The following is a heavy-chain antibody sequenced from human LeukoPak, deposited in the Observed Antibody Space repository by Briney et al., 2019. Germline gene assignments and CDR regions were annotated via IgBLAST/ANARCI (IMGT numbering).Heavy chain of an antibody. J-gene: IGHJ3*02. V-gene: IGHV4-59*01. CDR2: IYYSGST. D-gene: IGHD5-24*01. Sequence: ETLSLTCTVSGGSISSYYWSWIRQPPGKGLEWIGYIYYSGSTNYNPSLKSRVTISVDTSKNQFSPKLSSVTAADTAVYYCASGSRDGYNSDAFDIWGQGTMVTVSS. CDR3: ASGSRDGYNSDAFDI. CDR1: GGSISSYY.